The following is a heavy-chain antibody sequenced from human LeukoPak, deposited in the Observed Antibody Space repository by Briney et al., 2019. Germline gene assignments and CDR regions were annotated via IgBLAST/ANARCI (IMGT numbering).Heavy chain of an antibody. CDR3: AREKDYGSGPGGAFDI. D-gene: IGHD3-10*01. Sequence: GGSLRLSCAASGFTFSSYAMSWVRQAPGKGLEWVSAISGSGGSTYYADSVKGRFTISRDNSKNTLYLQMNSLRAEDTAVYYCAREKDYGSGPGGAFDIWGQGTMVTVSS. V-gene: IGHV3-23*01. J-gene: IGHJ3*02. CDR1: GFTFSSYA. CDR2: ISGSGGST.